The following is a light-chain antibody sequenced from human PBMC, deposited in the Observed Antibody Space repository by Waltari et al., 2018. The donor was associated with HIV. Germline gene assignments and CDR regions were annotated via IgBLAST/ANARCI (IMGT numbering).Light chain of an antibody. CDR3: ASYRTYGTLV. V-gene: IGLV2-14*01. CDR1: TKAVGNYDY. J-gene: IGLJ3*02. CDR2: DVS. Sequence: QSALTQPASVSGSPGQSVTISCTGTTKAVGNYDYVSWYQLRPGKAPKLLIYDVSNRPAGVSARFSGSKSGNTASLSISGLQPDDEADYFCASYRTYGTLVFGGGTKLTVL.